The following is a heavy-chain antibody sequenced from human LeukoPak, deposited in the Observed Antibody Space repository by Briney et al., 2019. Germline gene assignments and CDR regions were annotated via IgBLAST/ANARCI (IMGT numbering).Heavy chain of an antibody. CDR3: GKDSGSSGYTPIDY. D-gene: IGHD5-12*01. V-gene: IGHV3-23*01. CDR1: GFTFSSYG. Sequence: GGSLRLSCAASGFTFSSYGMGWVRQAPGKGLEWVALISGSGGTTYNADSVKGRFTISRDNSKNTLYLEMNSLRAEDTAVYYCGKDSGSSGYTPIDYWGQGTLVTVSS. J-gene: IGHJ4*02. CDR2: ISGSGGTT.